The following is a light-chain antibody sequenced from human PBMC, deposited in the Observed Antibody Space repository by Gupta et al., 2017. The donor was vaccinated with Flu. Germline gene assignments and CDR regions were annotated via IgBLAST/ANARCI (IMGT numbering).Light chain of an antibody. CDR3: QQYSSSPGN. Sequence: EIVLTQSPGTLSLSPGERATLSCRASQSVSSSYLAWYQQKPGQAPRLLIYGASSRATGIPDRFSGSGSGTEFTLTISRLEPEDFAVYYCQQYSSSPGNFGQGTXMEIK. V-gene: IGKV3-20*01. CDR1: QSVSSSY. CDR2: GAS. J-gene: IGKJ2*01.